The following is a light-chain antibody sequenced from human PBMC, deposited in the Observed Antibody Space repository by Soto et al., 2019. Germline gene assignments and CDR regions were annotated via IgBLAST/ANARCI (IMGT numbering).Light chain of an antibody. V-gene: IGKV3-20*01. CDR3: QQYGHSPPT. CDR2: AAA. J-gene: IGKJ2*01. CDR1: QSVSSAF. Sequence: IVLTQSPGTLSLSPGERATLSCRASQSVSSAFFAWYQQKPGQPLRLLIYAAASRATGIPDRFSGSGSATDFTLTISRLEPEDFAVYYCQQYGHSPPTFGRGTKVEIK.